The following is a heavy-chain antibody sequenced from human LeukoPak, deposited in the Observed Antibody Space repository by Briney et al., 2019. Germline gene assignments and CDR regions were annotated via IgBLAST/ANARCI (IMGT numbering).Heavy chain of an antibody. V-gene: IGHV4-30-4*01. CDR3: ASATQYYDFWSGYYGPYFDY. Sequence: SQTLSLTCTVSGGSISSGDYYWSWIRQPPGKGLEWIGYIYYSGSTYYNPSLKSRVTISVDTSKNQFSLKLSSVTAADTAVYYCASATQYYDFWSGYYGPYFDYWGQGTLVTVSS. CDR2: IYYSGST. D-gene: IGHD3-3*01. CDR1: GGSISSGDYY. J-gene: IGHJ4*02.